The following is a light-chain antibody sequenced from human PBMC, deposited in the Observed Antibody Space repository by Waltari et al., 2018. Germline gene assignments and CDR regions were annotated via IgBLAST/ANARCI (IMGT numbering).Light chain of an antibody. Sequence: IQMSQSPSSLSASVGDRVTITCRASQGIGNYLNWYHQKPGKAPKLLIYYANSLASGVPSRFSGSGSGTDFTLTISSLQPEDFATYYCQQGNSYPYSFGQGTKVEIK. CDR2: YAN. CDR3: QQGNSYPYS. V-gene: IGKV1-13*02. CDR1: QGIGNY. J-gene: IGKJ2*03.